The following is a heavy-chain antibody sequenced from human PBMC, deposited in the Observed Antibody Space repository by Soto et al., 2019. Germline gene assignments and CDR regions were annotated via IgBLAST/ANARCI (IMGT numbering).Heavy chain of an antibody. CDR1: GFTFSSYG. CDR3: AKDTYQLLRGHYYYYYGMDV. CDR2: ISYDGSNK. V-gene: IGHV3-30*18. Sequence: PGGSLGLSCAASGFTFSSYGMHWVRQAPGKGLEWVAVISYDGSNKYYADSVKGRFTISRDNSKNTLYLQMNSLRAEDTAVYYCAKDTYQLLRGHYYYYYGMDVWGQVTTFTVSS. D-gene: IGHD2-2*01. J-gene: IGHJ6*02.